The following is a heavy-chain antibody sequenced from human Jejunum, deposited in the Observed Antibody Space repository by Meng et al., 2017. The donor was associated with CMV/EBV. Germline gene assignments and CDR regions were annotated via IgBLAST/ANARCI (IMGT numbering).Heavy chain of an antibody. D-gene: IGHD2-15*01. CDR3: ARDLCSGGSCYTGFDY. Sequence: QVQLVQSGAEVKKHGASVKVSCKASGYTFTSFGFSWARQAPGQGLEWMGWINAYNGYANYAQKLQGRVTLTTDTSTSTAYMELRSLRSDDTAVYYCARDLCSGGSCYTGFDYWGQGTLVTVSS. CDR1: GYTFTSFG. CDR2: INAYNGYA. V-gene: IGHV1-18*01. J-gene: IGHJ4*02.